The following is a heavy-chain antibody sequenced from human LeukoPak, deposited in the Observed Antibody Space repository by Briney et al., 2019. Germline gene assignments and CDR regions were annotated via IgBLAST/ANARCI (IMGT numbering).Heavy chain of an antibody. J-gene: IGHJ5*02. CDR3: ARELTVTTFNGWFDP. CDR2: ISSSSSTI. CDR1: GFTFSSYS. Sequence: GGSLRLSCAASGFTFSSYSMNWVRQAPGKGLEWVSYISSSSSTIYYADSVKGRLTISRDNAKNSLYLQMNSLRDEDTAVYYCARELTVTTFNGWFDPWGQGTLVTVSS. V-gene: IGHV3-48*02. D-gene: IGHD4-17*01.